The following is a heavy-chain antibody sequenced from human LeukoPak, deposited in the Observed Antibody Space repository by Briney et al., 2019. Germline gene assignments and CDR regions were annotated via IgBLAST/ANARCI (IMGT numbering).Heavy chain of an antibody. CDR1: GFTFSSYW. CDR2: MYNSGST. Sequence: PGGSLRLSCAASGFTFSSYWMSWIRQPPGKGLEWIGYMYNSGSTNYNPSLKSRVTISVDTSKNQFSLKLSSVTAADTAVYYCARDLDDSSGYHAFDIWGQGTMVTVSS. D-gene: IGHD3-22*01. V-gene: IGHV4-59*01. J-gene: IGHJ3*02. CDR3: ARDLDDSSGYHAFDI.